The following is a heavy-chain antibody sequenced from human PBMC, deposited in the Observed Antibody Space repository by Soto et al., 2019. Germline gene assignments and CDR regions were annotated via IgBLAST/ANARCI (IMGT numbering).Heavy chain of an antibody. D-gene: IGHD3-9*01. CDR1: GESFSGYY. J-gene: IGHJ4*02. V-gene: IGHV4-34*01. CDR3: ARGWVGTGSHYFRF. CDR2: INRSRST. Sequence: PSETLSLTCAVYGESFSGYYWSWIRQPPGKGLEWIGEINRSRSTNHNPSLKSRVTISVDTSKNQFSLKLNSVTAADTAVYYCARGWVGTGSHYFRFWGQGTPVTVSS.